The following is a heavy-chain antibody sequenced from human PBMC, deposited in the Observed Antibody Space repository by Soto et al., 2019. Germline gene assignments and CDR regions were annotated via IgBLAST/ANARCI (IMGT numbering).Heavy chain of an antibody. Sequence: VESGGGLVYPGGSLRLSCVGSGFRFSDHSMHWVRQAPGKGLQWISYISSNSDTTYYADSVKGRFTVSRDNAKNALFLQMNSLRDDDTATYYCARLPKGSLVTAWGQRARVTVSS. J-gene: IGHJ4*02. D-gene: IGHD2-21*02. CDR3: ARLPKGSLVTA. V-gene: IGHV3-48*02. CDR1: GFRFSDHS. CDR2: ISSNSDTT.